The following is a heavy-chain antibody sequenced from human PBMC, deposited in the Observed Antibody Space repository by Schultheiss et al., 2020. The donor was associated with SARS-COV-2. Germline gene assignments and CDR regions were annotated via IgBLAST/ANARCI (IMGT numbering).Heavy chain of an antibody. D-gene: IGHD3-9*01. Sequence: GGSLRLSCAASGFTFSSYSMNWFRQAPGKGLVCVSRINSDGSRISYADSVKGRFTISRDNAKNSLFLQMNSLRAEDTAVYYCAKDPYYDILTGYSYWGQGTLVTVSS. J-gene: IGHJ4*02. CDR2: INSDGSRI. V-gene: IGHV3-74*01. CDR1: GFTFSSYS. CDR3: AKDPYYDILTGYSY.